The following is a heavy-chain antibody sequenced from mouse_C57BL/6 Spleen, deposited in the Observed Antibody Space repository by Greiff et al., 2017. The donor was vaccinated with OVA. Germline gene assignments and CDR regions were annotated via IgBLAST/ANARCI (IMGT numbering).Heavy chain of an antibody. Sequence: EVQRVESGGGLVKPGGSLKLSCAASGFTFSDYGMHWVRQAPEKGLEWVAYISSGSSTIYYADTVKGRFTISRDNAKNTLFLQMTSLRSEDTAMYYCATLITTGEDFDYWGQGTTLTVSS. CDR3: ATLITTGEDFDY. CDR1: GFTFSDYG. V-gene: IGHV5-17*01. J-gene: IGHJ2*01. CDR2: ISSGSSTI. D-gene: IGHD1-1*01.